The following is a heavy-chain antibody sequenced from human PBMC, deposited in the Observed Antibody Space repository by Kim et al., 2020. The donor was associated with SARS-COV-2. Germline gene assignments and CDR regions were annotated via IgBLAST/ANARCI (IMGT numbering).Heavy chain of an antibody. CDR3: AKSKIAVAGTREFDS. V-gene: IGHV3-23*01. CDR1: GFTFSNYP. D-gene: IGHD6-19*01. CDR2: ISGGGDSR. Sequence: GGSLRLSCAASGFTFSNYPMSWVRQAPGKGLEWVSSISGGGDSRNYADSVKGRFTISRDNSKNTLYVQLDSLRVEDTALYYCAKSKIAVAGTREFDSWGQGTLVTVSS. J-gene: IGHJ4*02.